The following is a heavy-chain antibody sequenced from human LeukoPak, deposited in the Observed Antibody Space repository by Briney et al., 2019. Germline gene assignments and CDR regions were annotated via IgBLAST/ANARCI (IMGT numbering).Heavy chain of an antibody. CDR2: LKQDGSEK. D-gene: IGHD3-22*01. J-gene: IGHJ1*01. CDR1: GSTFSSYW. Sequence: PGGSLRLSCAASGSTFSSYWLAWVRQAPGRGLEWVANLKQDGSEKLYVDSVNGRFTISRDSAKNSLYLQMTSLRSEDTAVYYCATNPDYYDSSGYYFQHWGEGTLVTVSS. V-gene: IGHV3-7*03. CDR3: ATNPDYYDSSGYYFQH.